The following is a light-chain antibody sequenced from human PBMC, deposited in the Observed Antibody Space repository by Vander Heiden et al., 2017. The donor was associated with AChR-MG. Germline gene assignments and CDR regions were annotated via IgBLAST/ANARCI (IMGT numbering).Light chain of an antibody. J-gene: IGLJ1*01. CDR3: AAWDDSRKDV. V-gene: IGLV1-44*01. Sequence: QSVLTQPPSASGTPGQRVTISCSGSSSNIGSNPVHWDQQLPGTAPKLLSYSNNQRPSGVPDRFSGSKSGTSASLAISGLQSEDEADYYCAAWDDSRKDVFGTGTKVTVL. CDR1: SSNIGSNP. CDR2: SNN.